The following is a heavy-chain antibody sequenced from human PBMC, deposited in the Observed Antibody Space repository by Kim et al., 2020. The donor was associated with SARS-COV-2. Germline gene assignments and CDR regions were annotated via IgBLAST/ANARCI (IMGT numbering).Heavy chain of an antibody. Sequence: GGSLRLSCAASGFTFSSYSMNWVRQAPGKGLEWVSSISSSSSYIYYADSVKGRFTISRDNAKNSLYLQMNSLRADDTAVYYCARVVAAAGTSVFDYWGQGTLVTVSS. J-gene: IGHJ4*02. CDR2: ISSSSSYI. D-gene: IGHD6-13*01. CDR3: ARVVAAAGTSVFDY. V-gene: IGHV3-21*04. CDR1: GFTFSSYS.